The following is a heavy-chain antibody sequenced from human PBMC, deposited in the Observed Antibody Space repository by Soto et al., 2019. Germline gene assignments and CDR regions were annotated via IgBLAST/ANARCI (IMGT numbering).Heavy chain of an antibody. D-gene: IGHD3-10*01. V-gene: IGHV1-69*08. CDR1: GGTFSSYT. CDR2: IIPILGIA. CDR3: ARDGRWFGEDNWFDP. Sequence: QVQLVQSGAEVKKPGSSVKVSCKASGGTFSSYTISWVRQAPGQGLEWMGRIIPILGIANYAQKFQGRVTITADNSTSTAYMELSSLRSEDTAVYYCARDGRWFGEDNWFDPWGQGTLVTVSS. J-gene: IGHJ5*02.